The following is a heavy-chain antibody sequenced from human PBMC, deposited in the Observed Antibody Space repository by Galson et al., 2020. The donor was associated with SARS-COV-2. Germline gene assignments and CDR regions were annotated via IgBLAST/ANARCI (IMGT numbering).Heavy chain of an antibody. Sequence: SGPTLVKPTQTLTLTCTFSGFSLSTSGMGVGWIRQPPGKALEWLALIYWDDDKRYSPSLKSRLTITKDTSKNQVVLTMTNMDPVDTATYYCARNFYDSSGHYYYYSMDVWGQGTTVTVSS. CDR1: GFSLSTSGMG. CDR2: IYWDDDK. D-gene: IGHD3-22*01. CDR3: ARNFYDSSGHYYYYSMDV. J-gene: IGHJ6*02. V-gene: IGHV2-5*02.